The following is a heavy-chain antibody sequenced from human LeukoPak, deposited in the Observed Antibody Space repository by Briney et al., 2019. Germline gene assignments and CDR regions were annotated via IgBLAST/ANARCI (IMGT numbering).Heavy chain of an antibody. V-gene: IGHV4-59*01. CDR1: GGSISSYY. CDR2: IYYSGST. CDR3: ARGRIAVAGSYYFGY. Sequence: SGTLSLTCTVSGGSISSYYWSWIRQPPGKTLEWIGYIYYSGSTNYNPSLRSRATISVDTSRNQFSLRLTSVTAADTAVYYCARGRIAVAGSYYFGYWGQGTLVTVSS. J-gene: IGHJ4*02. D-gene: IGHD6-19*01.